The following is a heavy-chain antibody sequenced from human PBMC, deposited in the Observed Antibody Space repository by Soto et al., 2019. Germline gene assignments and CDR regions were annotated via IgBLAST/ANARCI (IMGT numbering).Heavy chain of an antibody. Sequence: QVQLVQSGAEVKKPGSSVKVSCKASGGTFSSYAISWVRQAPGQGLEWVGGIITICGTANYAQKFQGRVTITADESTNTAYMELSSLRSEDTAVYYCARTVTTRYYCYDGMDVWGQGTTVTVSS. CDR2: IITICGTA. CDR1: GGTFSSYA. D-gene: IGHD4-17*01. CDR3: ARTVTTRYYCYDGMDV. J-gene: IGHJ6*02. V-gene: IGHV1-69*01.